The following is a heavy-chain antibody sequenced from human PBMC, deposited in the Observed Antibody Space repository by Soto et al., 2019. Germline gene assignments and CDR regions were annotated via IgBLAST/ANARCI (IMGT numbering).Heavy chain of an antibody. Sequence: GGSLRLSCAASGFTFSSYGMHWVRQAPGKGLEWVAVISYDGSNKYYADSVKGRFTISRDNSKNTLYLQMNSLRAEDTAVYYCAKVFKTIFGVVMDYFDYWGQGTLVTVSS. V-gene: IGHV3-30*18. J-gene: IGHJ4*02. CDR2: ISYDGSNK. CDR1: GFTFSSYG. CDR3: AKVFKTIFGVVMDYFDY. D-gene: IGHD3-3*01.